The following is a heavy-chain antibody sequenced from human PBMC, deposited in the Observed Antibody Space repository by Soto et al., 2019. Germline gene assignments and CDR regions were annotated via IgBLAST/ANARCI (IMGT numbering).Heavy chain of an antibody. V-gene: IGHV1-69*08. CDR1: GGTFSSYT. D-gene: IGHD6-13*01. CDR2: IIPILGIA. CDR3: ARDYIAAAGFDY. J-gene: IGHJ4*02. Sequence: QVQLVQSGAEVKKPGSSVKVSSKASGGTFSSYTISWVRQAPGQGLEWMGRIIPILGIANYAQKFQGRVTITADISTSIAYMELSSLRSEDTAVYYCARDYIAAAGFDYWGQGTLVTVSS.